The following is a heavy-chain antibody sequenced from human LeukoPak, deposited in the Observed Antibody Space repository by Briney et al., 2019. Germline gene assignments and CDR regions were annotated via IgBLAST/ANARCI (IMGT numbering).Heavy chain of an antibody. V-gene: IGHV3-48*04. J-gene: IGHJ5*02. CDR1: SGYS. CDR3: ATDGAGFDT. CDR2: INIGGTNT. Sequence: GSLRLSCTASSGYSMNWVRQAPGKGLEWLSYINIGGTNTHYADSVKGRFTISRDNAKKSLYLEMNNLRAEDTAVYYCATDGAGFDTWGQGVLVTVSS.